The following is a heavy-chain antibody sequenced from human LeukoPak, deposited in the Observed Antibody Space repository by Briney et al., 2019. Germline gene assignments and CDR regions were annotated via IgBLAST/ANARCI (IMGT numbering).Heavy chain of an antibody. CDR3: AKDLGSRGYCSGGSCYQLYYYYGMDV. V-gene: IGHV3-30*18. CDR1: GFTFSSYG. J-gene: IGHJ6*02. D-gene: IGHD2-15*01. CDR2: ISYEGSNK. Sequence: PGGSLRLSCAASGFTFSSYGMHWVRQAPGKGLEWVAVISYEGSNKYYADSVKGRFTISRDNSKNTLYLQMNSLRAEDTAVYYCAKDLGSRGYCSGGSCYQLYYYYGMDVWGQGTTVTVSS.